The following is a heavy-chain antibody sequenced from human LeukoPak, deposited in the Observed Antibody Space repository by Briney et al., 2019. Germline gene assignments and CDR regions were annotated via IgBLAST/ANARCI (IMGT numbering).Heavy chain of an antibody. J-gene: IGHJ5*02. CDR1: GGSISSYY. CDR2: IYYSGST. CDR3: ARWLNWFDP. V-gene: IGHV4-59*08. D-gene: IGHD3-10*01. Sequence: PSETLSLTCTVSGGSISSYYWSWIRQPPGKGLEWIGYIYYSGSTNYNPSLKSRVTISVDTSKNLFSLKLSSVTAADTAVYYCARWLNWFDPWGQGTLVTVSS.